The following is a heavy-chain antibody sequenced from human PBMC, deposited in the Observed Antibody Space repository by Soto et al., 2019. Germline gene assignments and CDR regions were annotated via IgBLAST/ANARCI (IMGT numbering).Heavy chain of an antibody. Sequence: EVQLLESGGGLVQPGGSLRLSCAASGFTFSSYAMTWVRQAPGKGLEWVSVISGSGGSTYYADSVKGRLTISRDNAKNTLYLQVNSLRAEDTAVYYCAKGRGTTVTQFDYWGQGTLVTVSS. CDR1: GFTFSSYA. CDR3: AKGRGTTVTQFDY. V-gene: IGHV3-23*01. D-gene: IGHD4-17*01. J-gene: IGHJ4*02. CDR2: ISGSGGST.